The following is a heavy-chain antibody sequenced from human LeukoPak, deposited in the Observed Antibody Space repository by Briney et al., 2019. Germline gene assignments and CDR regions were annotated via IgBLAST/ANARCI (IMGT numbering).Heavy chain of an antibody. V-gene: IGHV4-4*02. J-gene: IGHJ4*02. CDR3: AREGGPYRPLDY. CDR2: VNLQGST. Sequence: SETLSLTCGVSGGSITNTNYWTLVRQPPGKGLEWIGEVNLQGSTNYNPSLMGRVAISVDKSENHISLQLTSVTAADTAVYYCAREGGPYRPLDYSGQGTLVTVSS. CDR1: GGSITNTNY.